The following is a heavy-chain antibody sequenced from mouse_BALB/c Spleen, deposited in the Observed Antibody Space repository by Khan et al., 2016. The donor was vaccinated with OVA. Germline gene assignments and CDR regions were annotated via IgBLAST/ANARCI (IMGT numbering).Heavy chain of an antibody. V-gene: IGHV2-6-5*01. J-gene: IGHJ4*01. CDR2: IWGGGST. CDR3: ARGVWSYYYALDY. Sequence: QVQLKQSGPGLVAPSQSLSITCTVSGFSLTDYGVSWIRQPPGKGLEWLGVIWGGGSTYYNSALKSRLSISKDNSKSQVFLKMSSLQTDDTAMYYCARGVWSYYYALDYWGQGTSVTVSS. CDR1: GFSLTDYG.